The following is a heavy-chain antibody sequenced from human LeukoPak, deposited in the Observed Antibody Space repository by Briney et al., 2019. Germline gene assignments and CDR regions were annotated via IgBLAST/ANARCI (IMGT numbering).Heavy chain of an antibody. J-gene: IGHJ4*02. CDR2: ISSSSRTI. CDR1: GFTFSRYS. D-gene: IGHD5-18*01. V-gene: IGHV3-48*01. Sequence: TGGSLRLSCAASGFTFSRYSMNWVRQAPGKGLEWVSYISSSSRTIHYADSVKGRFTISRDNAKNSLYLQMNSLRAEDTAVYYCARGYSYGSGWGQGTLVTVSS. CDR3: ARGYSYGSG.